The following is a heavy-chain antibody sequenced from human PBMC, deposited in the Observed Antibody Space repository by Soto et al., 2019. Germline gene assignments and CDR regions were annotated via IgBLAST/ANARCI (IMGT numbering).Heavy chain of an antibody. CDR2: ISTSSRYI. Sequence: GGSLRLSCAASGFTFTSYSMNWVRQAPGKGLEWVSSISTSSRYIYYVDSVKGRFTISRDNAKNSLYLQMNSLGAEDTAVYYCARAKDIVLVPAGLGMDVWGQGTTVTVS. CDR3: ARAKDIVLVPAGLGMDV. J-gene: IGHJ6*02. CDR1: GFTFTSYS. D-gene: IGHD2-2*01. V-gene: IGHV3-21*01.